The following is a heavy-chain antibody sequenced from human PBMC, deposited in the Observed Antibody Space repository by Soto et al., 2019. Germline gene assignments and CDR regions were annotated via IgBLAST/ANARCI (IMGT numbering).Heavy chain of an antibody. Sequence: QVQLVKSGAEVKKPGASVKVSCKASGYTFTGYYMHWVRQAPAQELEWMGWINPNSGGKNYAKKFQGWVTMTRDTSSSTDYMELSRLRSDDTAVYYCARDPSGLLGFDYWCQGTLVTVSS. V-gene: IGHV1-2*04. CDR3: ARDPSGLLGFDY. CDR2: INPNSGGK. J-gene: IGHJ4*02. CDR1: GYTFTGYY. D-gene: IGHD3-3*01.